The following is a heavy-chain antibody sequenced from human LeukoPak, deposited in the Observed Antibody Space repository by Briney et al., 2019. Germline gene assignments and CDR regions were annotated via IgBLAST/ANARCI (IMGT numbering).Heavy chain of an antibody. CDR1: GFTFSSHA. CDR3: ARSGGLQKFDY. V-gene: IGHV3-23*01. D-gene: IGHD4-11*01. CDR2: IYESGQTT. J-gene: IGHJ4*02. Sequence: PGGSLRLSCVGSGFTFSSHAMSWVRQAPEKGLEWVSGIYESGQTTHYADSVKGRFTISRDTSKNTLYLQMNSLRTEDTAVYYCARSGGLQKFDYWGQGTLVTVSS.